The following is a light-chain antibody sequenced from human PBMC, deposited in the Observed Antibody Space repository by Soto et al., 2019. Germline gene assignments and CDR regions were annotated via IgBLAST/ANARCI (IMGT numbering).Light chain of an antibody. J-gene: IGKJ1*01. V-gene: IGKV1-39*01. CDR3: QLSDSNWT. Sequence: DIQMTQSPSSLSASVGDRVTITCRASQSISSYLNWYQQXPGKATKLLIYAASSLKSGVPSRFSGSGSGTDFTLTISSLQPEDFAAYYCQLSDSNWTFGQGTKV. CDR2: AAS. CDR1: QSISSY.